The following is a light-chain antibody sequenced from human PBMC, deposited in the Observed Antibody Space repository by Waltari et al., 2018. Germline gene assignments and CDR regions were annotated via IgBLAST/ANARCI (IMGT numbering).Light chain of an antibody. CDR3: QQCYTFPYT. CDR2: WAS. V-gene: IGKV4-1*01. Sequence: DIVLTQSPDSLAVSLGARATINCKSSPSVVFSSNNKNYLAWYQQKPGQPPKLLITWASTRESGVPDRFSGSGSGTDFTLTISSLQAEDVAVYYCQQCYTFPYTFGQGTKLEIK. CDR1: PSVVFSSNNKNY. J-gene: IGKJ2*01.